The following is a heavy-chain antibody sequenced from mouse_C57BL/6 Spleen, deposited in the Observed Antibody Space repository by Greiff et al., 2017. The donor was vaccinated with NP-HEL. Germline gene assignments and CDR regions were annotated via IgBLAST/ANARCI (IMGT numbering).Heavy chain of an antibody. CDR1: GYTFTDYN. D-gene: IGHD2-3*01. CDR2: INPNNGGT. J-gene: IGHJ4*01. V-gene: IGHV1-22*01. CDR3: ARYYDGYYGAMDY. Sequence: SGPELVKPGASVKMSCKASGYTFTDYNMHWVKQSHGKSLEWIGYINPNNGGTSYNQKFKGKATLTVNKSSSTAYMELRSLTSEDSAVYYCARYYDGYYGAMDYWGQGTSVTVSS.